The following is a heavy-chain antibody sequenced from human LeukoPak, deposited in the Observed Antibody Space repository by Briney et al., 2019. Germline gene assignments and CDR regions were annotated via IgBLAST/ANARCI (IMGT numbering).Heavy chain of an antibody. CDR1: GGTFSSCA. J-gene: IGHJ4*02. CDR2: IIPIFGTA. Sequence: SVKVSCKASGGTFSSCAISWVRQAPGQGLEWMGGIIPIFGTANYAQKFQGRVTITADESTSTAYMELSSLRSEDTAVYYCARDNLCGGDCYPRDHYFDYWGQGTLVTVSS. D-gene: IGHD2-21*01. V-gene: IGHV1-69*13. CDR3: ARDNLCGGDCYPRDHYFDY.